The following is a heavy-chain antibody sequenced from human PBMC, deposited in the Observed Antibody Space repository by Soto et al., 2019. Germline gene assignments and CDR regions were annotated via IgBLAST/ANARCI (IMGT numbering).Heavy chain of an antibody. CDR3: ARDLITMDYSNRGEGYFDY. J-gene: IGHJ4*02. D-gene: IGHD4-4*01. Sequence: GASVNVSCKASGGTVSSYAISWVRQAPGQGPEWMGGIIPIFGTANYAQKFQGRVTITADESTSTAYMELSSLRSEDTAVYYRARDLITMDYSNRGEGYFDYWGQGTLVTVSS. CDR1: GGTVSSYA. V-gene: IGHV1-69*13. CDR2: IIPIFGTA.